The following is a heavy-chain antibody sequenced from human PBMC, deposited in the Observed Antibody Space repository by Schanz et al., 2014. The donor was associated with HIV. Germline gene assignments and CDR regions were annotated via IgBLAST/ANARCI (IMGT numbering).Heavy chain of an antibody. D-gene: IGHD5-12*01. CDR1: GDTFKSHG. V-gene: IGHV1-69*18. CDR3: ARDGDGYVNYYYGMDV. J-gene: IGHJ6*02. CDR2: ITPLFGTP. Sequence: QVQLVQSGAALRKPGTSVRVSCMVPGDTFKSHGFGWVRQAPGQGLEWMGSITPLFGTPNYAQKFRDRVKITADESTSTVYLALSSLTFEDTAVYYCARDGDGYVNYYYGMDVWGQGTTVTVSS.